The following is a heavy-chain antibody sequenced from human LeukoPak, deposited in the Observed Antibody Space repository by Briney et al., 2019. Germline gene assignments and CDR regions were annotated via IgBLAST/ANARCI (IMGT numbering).Heavy chain of an antibody. V-gene: IGHV3-69-1*01. CDR2: ITSGDFV. J-gene: IGHJ6*03. CDR3: ARGGFNMVRGVIIPSNSYFYYMDI. D-gene: IGHD3-10*01. Sequence: GGSLRLSCAASGFTFSAYSMTWVRQAPGKGLEWVSSITSGDFVYFADSLKGRFTISRDNGKSSLYLQMNSLRAEDTAVYYCARGGFNMVRGVIIPSNSYFYYMDIWGKGTTVTVSS. CDR1: GFTFSAYS.